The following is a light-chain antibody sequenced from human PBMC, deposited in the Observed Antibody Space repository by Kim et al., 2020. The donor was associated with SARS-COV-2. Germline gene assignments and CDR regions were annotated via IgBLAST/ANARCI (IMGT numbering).Light chain of an antibody. CDR3: MEGLHPIT. V-gene: IGKV2-30*01. CDR1: QSLVYSDGNTY. Sequence: DVVMTQSPLSLPVTLGQPASISCRSSQSLVYSDGNTYLNWFQQRPGQSPRRLIYKVSNRDSGVPDRFSGSGSGTDFTLKISGVAADDVGVYYCMEGLHPITFGQGTRLEIK. J-gene: IGKJ5*01. CDR2: KVS.